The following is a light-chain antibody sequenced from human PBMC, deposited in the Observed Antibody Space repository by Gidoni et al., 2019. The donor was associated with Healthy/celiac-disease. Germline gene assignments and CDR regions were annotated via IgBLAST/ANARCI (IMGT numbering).Light chain of an antibody. V-gene: IGKV3-20*01. CDR2: GAS. Sequence: EIVLPQSPGTLSLSPGERATLSCRASQSLSSTYLAWYQQKPGQAPRLLIYGASSRAIGIPDRFSGSGSGTDFTLTISRLEPEDFAVYYCQQYGSSPWTFGQGTKVEIK. CDR1: QSLSSTY. J-gene: IGKJ1*01. CDR3: QQYGSSPWT.